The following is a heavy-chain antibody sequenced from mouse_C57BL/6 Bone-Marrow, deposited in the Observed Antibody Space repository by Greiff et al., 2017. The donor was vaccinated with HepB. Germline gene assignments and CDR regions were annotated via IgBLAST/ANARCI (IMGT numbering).Heavy chain of an antibody. CDR1: GFTFSDYY. CDR2: ISNGGGST. CDR3: ARQEVYDDDDAWFAY. J-gene: IGHJ3*01. D-gene: IGHD2-4*01. Sequence: EVMLVESGGGLVQPGGSLKLSCAASGFTFSDYYMYWVRQTPEKRLEWVAYISNGGGSTYYPDTVKGRFTISRDNAKNTLYLQMSRLKSEDTAMYYCARQEVYDDDDAWFAYWGQGALVTVSA. V-gene: IGHV5-12*01.